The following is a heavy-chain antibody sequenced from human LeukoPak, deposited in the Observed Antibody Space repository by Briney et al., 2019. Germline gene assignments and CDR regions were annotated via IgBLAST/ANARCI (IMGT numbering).Heavy chain of an antibody. CDR3: AREGVYDSWDY. CDR1: GFTFSSYE. D-gene: IGHD3-3*01. V-gene: IGHV3-48*03. J-gene: IGHJ4*02. Sequence: PGGSLRLSCAASGFTFSSYEMNRVRQAPGKGLVWVSYISSSGSTIYYADSVKGRFTISRDNAKNSLYLQMSSLKAEDTAVYYCAREGVYDSWDYWGQGTLVTVSS. CDR2: ISSSGSTI.